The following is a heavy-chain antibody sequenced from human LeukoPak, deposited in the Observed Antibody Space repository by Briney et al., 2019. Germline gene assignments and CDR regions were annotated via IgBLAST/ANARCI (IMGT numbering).Heavy chain of an antibody. CDR3: ANGWGMASFDY. Sequence: PGGSLRLSCAASGFTFDDYAMHWVRQAPGKGLEWVSLISGEGGSTYYADSVKGRFTISRDNSKNSLYLQMNSLRTEDTALYYCANGWGMASFDYWGQGTLVTVSS. CDR1: GFTFDDYA. D-gene: IGHD3-10*01. V-gene: IGHV3-43*02. CDR2: ISGEGGST. J-gene: IGHJ4*02.